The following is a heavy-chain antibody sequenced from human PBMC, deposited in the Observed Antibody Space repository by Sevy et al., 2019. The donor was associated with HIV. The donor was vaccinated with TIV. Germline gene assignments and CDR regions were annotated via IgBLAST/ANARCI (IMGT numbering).Heavy chain of an antibody. CDR1: GYTFTSYG. Sequence: ASVKVSCKASGYTFTSYGISWVRQAPGQGLEWMGWISAYNGNTNYVQKLQGRVTMTTDTSTSTAYMELRSLRSDDTAVYYSARDFVVHSYYYYYYYGMDVWGQGTTVTVSS. CDR3: ARDFVVHSYYYYYYYGMDV. J-gene: IGHJ6*02. V-gene: IGHV1-18*01. CDR2: ISAYNGNT. D-gene: IGHD3-10*01.